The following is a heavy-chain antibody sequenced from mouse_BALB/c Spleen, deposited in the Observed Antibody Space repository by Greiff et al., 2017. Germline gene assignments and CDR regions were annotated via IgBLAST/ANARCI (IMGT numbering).Heavy chain of an antibody. CDR3: ARAGSMITTHMDY. CDR1: GFSLTSYG. J-gene: IGHJ4*01. D-gene: IGHD2-4*01. Sequence: QVQLQQSGPGLVAPSQSLSITCTVSGFSLTSYGVHWVRQPPGKGLEWLGVIWAGGSTNYNSALMSRLSISKDNSKSQVFLKMNSLQTDDTAMYYCARAGSMITTHMDYWGQGTSVTVSS. CDR2: IWAGGST. V-gene: IGHV2-9*02.